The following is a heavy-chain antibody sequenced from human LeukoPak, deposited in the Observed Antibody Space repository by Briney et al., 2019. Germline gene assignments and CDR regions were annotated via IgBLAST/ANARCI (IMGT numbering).Heavy chain of an antibody. J-gene: IGHJ3*02. Sequence: SETLSLTCTVSGASIRSYYWSWIRQPPGKGLEWIGYLYYSGITNYNPSLKSRATISGHTSKNQFSLRLSSVTAADTAVYYCARGGGSYYWGAFDIWGQGTMVTVSS. V-gene: IGHV4-59*01. D-gene: IGHD1-26*01. CDR1: GASIRSYY. CDR2: LYYSGIT. CDR3: ARGGGSYYWGAFDI.